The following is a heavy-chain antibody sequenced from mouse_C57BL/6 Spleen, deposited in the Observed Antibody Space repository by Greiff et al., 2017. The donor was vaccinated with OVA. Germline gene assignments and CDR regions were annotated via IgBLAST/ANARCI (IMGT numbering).Heavy chain of an antibody. J-gene: IGHJ1*03. V-gene: IGHV1-72*01. CDR3: AKGDYYGSSWWYFDV. CDR2: IDPNSGGT. D-gene: IGHD1-1*01. Sequence: QVHVKQPGAELVKPGASVKLSCKASGYTFTSYWMHWVKQRPGRGLEWIGRIDPNSGGTKYNEKFKSKATLTVDKPSSTAYMQLSSLTSEDSAVYYCAKGDYYGSSWWYFDVWGTGTTVTVSS. CDR1: GYTFTSYW.